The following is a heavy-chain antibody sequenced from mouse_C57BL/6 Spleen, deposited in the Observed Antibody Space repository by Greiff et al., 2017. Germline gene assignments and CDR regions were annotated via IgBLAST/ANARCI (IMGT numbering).Heavy chain of an antibody. CDR2: ISSGSSTI. J-gene: IGHJ3*01. CDR1: GFTFSDYG. D-gene: IGHD2-4*01. CDR3: ARDYDYDVFAY. V-gene: IGHV5-17*01. Sequence: EVQVVESGGGLVKPGGSLKLSCAASGFTFSDYGMHWVRQAPEKGLEGVAYISSGSSTIYYADTVKGRFTISRDNAKNTLFLQMTSLRSEDTAMYYCARDYDYDVFAYWGQGTLVTVSA.